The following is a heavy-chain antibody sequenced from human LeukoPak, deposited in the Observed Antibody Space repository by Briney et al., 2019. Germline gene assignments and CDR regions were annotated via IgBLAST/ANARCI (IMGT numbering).Heavy chain of an antibody. CDR3: ARGLGKYSSGWYDWWENDAEYFQH. J-gene: IGHJ1*01. Sequence: GASVTVSCMPSGYTFPSYDLNWVRQATGHGREWMGWRNPNSGNTGHAQKFQGRVTITRNTSISTAYMELSSLRSEHTAVYYCARGLGKYSSGWYDWWENDAEYFQHWGQGTLVTVSS. CDR1: GYTFPSYD. V-gene: IGHV1-8*01. D-gene: IGHD6-13*01. CDR2: RNPNSGNT.